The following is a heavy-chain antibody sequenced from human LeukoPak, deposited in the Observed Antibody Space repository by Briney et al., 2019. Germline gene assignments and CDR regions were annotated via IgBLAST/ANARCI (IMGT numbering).Heavy chain of an antibody. CDR3: VKDDGWVQYAN. D-gene: IGHD5-24*01. CDR2: ISPGGGPT. V-gene: IGHV3-23*01. Sequence: GGSLRLSCAGSGFPFSIYGMNWVRQAPGKGLEWVSGISPGGGPTYYADSVKGRFTISRDNSKNTVYLQMNSLSAEDAAVYYCVKDDGWVQYANWGQGTLVTVSS. J-gene: IGHJ4*02. CDR1: GFPFSIYG.